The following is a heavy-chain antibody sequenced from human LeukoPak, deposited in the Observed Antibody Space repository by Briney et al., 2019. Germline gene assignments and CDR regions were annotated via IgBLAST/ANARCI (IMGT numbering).Heavy chain of an antibody. J-gene: IGHJ3*02. V-gene: IGHV3-13*01. D-gene: IGHD3-16*01. CDR3: AREGRGSSADAFDI. Sequence: GGSLRLSCAASGFTFSSYEMHWVRQVAGKGLEWVSAVGIVGDTFYSGSVKGRFTISRENAENSLFLQMNSLRAGDTAVYYCAREGRGSSADAFDIWGQGTMVTVSS. CDR2: VGIVGDT. CDR1: GFTFSSYE.